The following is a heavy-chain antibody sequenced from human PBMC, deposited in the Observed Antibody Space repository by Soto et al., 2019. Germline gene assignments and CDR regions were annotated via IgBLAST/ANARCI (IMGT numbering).Heavy chain of an antibody. CDR2: ISSSGNTI. CDR3: AREGKIVGAYFDY. D-gene: IGHD1-26*01. Sequence: EMQLVESGGGLVQPGGSLRLSCAASAFTFSSYEMNWVRQAPGKGLEWVSYISSSGNTIYYADSVKGRFTISRDNAKNSLYLQMNSLRAEDTAVYYCAREGKIVGAYFDYWGQGTLVTVSS. CDR1: AFTFSSYE. J-gene: IGHJ4*02. V-gene: IGHV3-48*03.